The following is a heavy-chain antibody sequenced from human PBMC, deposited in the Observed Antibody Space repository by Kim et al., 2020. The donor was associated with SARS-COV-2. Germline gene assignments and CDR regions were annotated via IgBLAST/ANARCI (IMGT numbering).Heavy chain of an antibody. D-gene: IGHD3-22*01. Sequence: SVKVSCKASGGTFSSYAISWVRQAPGQGLEWMGGIIPIFGTANYAQKFQGRVTITADESTSTAYMELSSLRSEDTAVYYCARDIRDRRGAFDIWGQGTMVTVSS. CDR3: ARDIRDRRGAFDI. V-gene: IGHV1-69*13. CDR2: IIPIFGTA. CDR1: GGTFSSYA. J-gene: IGHJ3*02.